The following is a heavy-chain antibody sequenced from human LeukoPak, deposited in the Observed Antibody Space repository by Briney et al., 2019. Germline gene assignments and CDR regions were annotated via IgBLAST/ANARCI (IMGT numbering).Heavy chain of an antibody. V-gene: IGHV3-74*01. CDR3: AREFEATGFWAFDY. D-gene: IGHD3-16*01. CDR1: GFTFSSYW. CDR2: MNSDGSAT. J-gene: IGHJ4*02. Sequence: GGSLRLSCAVSGFTFSSYWMHWVRQAPGKGLAWVSRMNSDGSATTYADSVKGRFTISRDNAKNTLYLQTNSLRAEDTAVYYCAREFEATGFWAFDYWGQGTLVTASS.